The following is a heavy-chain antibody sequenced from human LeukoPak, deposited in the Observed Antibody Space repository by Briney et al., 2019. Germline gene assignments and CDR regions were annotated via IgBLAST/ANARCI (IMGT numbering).Heavy chain of an antibody. J-gene: IGHJ4*02. D-gene: IGHD1-14*01. CDR2: FDPEDGGT. CDR1: GYTLTELS. CDR3: ATDLAGTLPIRGDY. Sequence: GASVKVSCRVSGYTLTELSMHWVRQAPGKGLEWMGGFDPEDGGTIYAQKFQGRVTMTEDTSTDTAYMELSSLRSEDTAVYYCATDLAGTLPIRGDYWGQGTLVTVSS. V-gene: IGHV1-24*01.